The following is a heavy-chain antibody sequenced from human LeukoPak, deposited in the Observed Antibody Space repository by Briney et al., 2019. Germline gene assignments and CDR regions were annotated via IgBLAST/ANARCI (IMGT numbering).Heavy chain of an antibody. CDR2: IYPGDSDT. CDR3: ARRTAYSSDY. D-gene: IGHD6-13*01. CDR1: GYSFSIYW. J-gene: IGHJ4*02. V-gene: IGHV5-51*01. Sequence: GESLKISCKGPGYSFSIYWIGWVRQMPGKGLEWTGIIYPGDSDTRYSPSSQGQVTISADKSISTAYLQWSSLKASDTAMYYCARRTAYSSDYWGQGTLVTVSS.